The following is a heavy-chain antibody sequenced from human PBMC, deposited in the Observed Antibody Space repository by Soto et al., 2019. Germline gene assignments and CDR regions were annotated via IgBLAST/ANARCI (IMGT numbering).Heavy chain of an antibody. D-gene: IGHD2-8*01. CDR3: ARNGDCTRPGCTVGSFDS. CDR1: GGSISTYY. Sequence: SETLSLTCTVSGGSISTYYWSWVRQPPGKGLEWIGYIYHSGSTNYNPSLESRVTMSVDTSKNQFSLKLSSVAAADTAVYYCARNGDCTRPGCTVGSFDSWGPGTLVTGST. J-gene: IGHJ5*01. CDR2: IYHSGST. V-gene: IGHV4-59*08.